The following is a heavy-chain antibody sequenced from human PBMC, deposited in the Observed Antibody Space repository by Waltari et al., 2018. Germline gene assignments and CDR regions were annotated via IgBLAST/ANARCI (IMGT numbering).Heavy chain of an antibody. CDR1: GFTFSSYS. D-gene: IGHD6-6*01. J-gene: IGHJ5*02. V-gene: IGHV3-21*01. CDR2: ISSSSGFI. Sequence: EVQLVESGGGLVKPGGSLRLSCAASGFTFSSYSMNWVRQAPGKGLEWVSSISSSSGFIYYAELVKGPFPISRDNAKNSLYLQMNSLRAEDTAVYYCASGSIAARLGNNWFDPWGQGTLVTVSS. CDR3: ASGSIAARLGNNWFDP.